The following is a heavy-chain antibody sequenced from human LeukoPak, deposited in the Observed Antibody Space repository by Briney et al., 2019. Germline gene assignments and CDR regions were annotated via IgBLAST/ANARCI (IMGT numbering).Heavy chain of an antibody. CDR2: IRYDGSNK. D-gene: IGHD3-22*01. V-gene: IGHV3-30*02. J-gene: IGHJ6*03. CDR3: ARGPRGYYDSSGYPYYYYYYMDV. CDR1: GFTFSSYG. Sequence: GGSLRLSCAASGFTFSSYGMHWVRQAPGKGLEWVAFIRYDGSNKYYADSVKGRYTISRDNSKNTLYLQMNSLRAEDTAVYYCARGPRGYYDSSGYPYYYYYYMDVWGKGTTVTISS.